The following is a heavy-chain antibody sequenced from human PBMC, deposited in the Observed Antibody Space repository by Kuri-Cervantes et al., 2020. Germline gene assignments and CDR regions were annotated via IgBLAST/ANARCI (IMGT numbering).Heavy chain of an antibody. Sequence: SLKISCAASGFTFDDYAMHWVRQAPGKSLEWVSGINWNSDRIGYADSVKGRFTISRDNAKNSLYLQMNSLRAEDTAVYYCARGDGGYYDSSGFDYWGQGTLVTVSS. J-gene: IGHJ4*02. V-gene: IGHV3-9*01. CDR1: GFTFDDYA. CDR2: INWNSDRI. CDR3: ARGDGGYYDSSGFDY. D-gene: IGHD3-22*01.